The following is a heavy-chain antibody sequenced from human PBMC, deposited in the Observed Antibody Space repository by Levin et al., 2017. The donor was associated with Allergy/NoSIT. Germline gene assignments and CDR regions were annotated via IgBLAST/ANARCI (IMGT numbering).Heavy chain of an antibody. CDR2: ISWNSGSR. J-gene: IGHJ6*02. CDR3: AKDADSSGYVPGDV. CDR1: GFTFDDYA. V-gene: IGHV3-9*01. D-gene: IGHD3-22*01. Sequence: AGGSLRLSCAASGFTFDDYAMHWVRQAPGKGLEWVSGISWNSGSRGYADSVKGRFTISRDNAKNSLYLQMNSLRAEDTALYYCAKDADSSGYVPGDVWGQGTTVTVSS.